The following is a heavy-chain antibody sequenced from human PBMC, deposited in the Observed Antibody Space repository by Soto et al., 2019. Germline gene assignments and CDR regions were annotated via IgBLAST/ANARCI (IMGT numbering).Heavy chain of an antibody. CDR1: GFMISSSS. D-gene: IGHD3-22*01. V-gene: IGHV3-48*02. Sequence: EVQLVESGGGLVQPGGSLRLSCAAFGFMISSSSMTWVRQAPGRGLEWVAYISDSGSNTLYADSVKGRFTVSRDTAKNSLYLQMSGLRDEDRAVYYCARYYYDSSGYDGMDVWGQGTTVTVSS. J-gene: IGHJ6*02. CDR2: ISDSGSNT. CDR3: ARYYYDSSGYDGMDV.